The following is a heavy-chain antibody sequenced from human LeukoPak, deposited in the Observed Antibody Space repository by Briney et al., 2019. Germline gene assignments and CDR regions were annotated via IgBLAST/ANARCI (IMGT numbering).Heavy chain of an antibody. D-gene: IGHD6-19*01. CDR2: ISGSGTRT. CDR3: ARDETGYSSGCFDH. J-gene: IGHJ4*02. Sequence: PGGSLRLSCAASGFIFGDYYMNWIRQAPGKGLEWVSDISGSGTRTDYADSVKGRFTISRDNAKKSLYLQMNSLRAEDTAVYYCARDETGYSSGCFDHWGQGILVTVSS. V-gene: IGHV3-11*01. CDR1: GFIFGDYY.